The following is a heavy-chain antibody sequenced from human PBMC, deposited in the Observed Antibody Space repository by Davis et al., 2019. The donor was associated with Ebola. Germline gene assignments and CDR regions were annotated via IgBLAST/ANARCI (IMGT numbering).Heavy chain of an antibody. CDR3: VGEMGFDY. D-gene: IGHD2-8*01. V-gene: IGHV3-74*01. CDR2: INSDGSST. Sequence: GESLKISCAASGFTFSSHWMHWVRQAPGKGLVWVSRINSDGSSTTYADSVKGRFTISRDNAKNTLYLQMNSLRVEDTAIYYCVGEMGFDYWGQGTLVTASS. CDR1: GFTFSSHW. J-gene: IGHJ4*02.